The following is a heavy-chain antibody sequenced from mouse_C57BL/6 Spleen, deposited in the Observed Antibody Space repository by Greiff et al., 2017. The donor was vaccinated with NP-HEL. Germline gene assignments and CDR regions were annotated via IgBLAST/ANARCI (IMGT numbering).Heavy chain of an antibody. J-gene: IGHJ4*01. CDR1: GFTFTDYY. D-gene: IGHD1-1*01. Sequence: EVKLMESGGGLVQPGGSLSLSCAASGFTFTDYYMSWVRQPPGKALEWLGFIRNKANGYTTEYSASVKGRFTISRDNSQSILYLQMNALRAEDSATYYCARSASYGSSSYYAMDYWGQGTSVTVSS. CDR3: ARSASYGSSSYYAMDY. CDR2: IRNKANGYTT. V-gene: IGHV7-3*01.